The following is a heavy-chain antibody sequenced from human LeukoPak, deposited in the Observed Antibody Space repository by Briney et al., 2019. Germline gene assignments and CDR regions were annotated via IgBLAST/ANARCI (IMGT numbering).Heavy chain of an antibody. CDR3: ARTDYYYDSSGYHSYFDY. Sequence: SETLSLTCTVPGGSISSYYWSWIRQPPGKGLEWIGYIYYSGSTNYNPSLKSRVTISVDTSKNQFSLKLSSVTAADTAVYYCARTDYYYDSSGYHSYFDYWGQGTLVTVSS. V-gene: IGHV4-59*01. J-gene: IGHJ4*02. CDR2: IYYSGST. D-gene: IGHD3-22*01. CDR1: GGSISSYY.